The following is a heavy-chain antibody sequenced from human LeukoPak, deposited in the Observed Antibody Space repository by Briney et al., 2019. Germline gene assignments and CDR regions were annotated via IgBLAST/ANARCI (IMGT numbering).Heavy chain of an antibody. CDR3: ARGPQKTYGDYDRADI. V-gene: IGHV4-34*01. CDR2: INHSGST. Sequence: SETLSLTCAVYGGSFSGYYWSWIRQPPGKGLEWIGEINHSGSTNYNPSLKSRVTISVDTSKNQFSLKLSSVTAADTAVYYCARGPQKTYGDYDRADIWGQGTMVTVSS. D-gene: IGHD4-17*01. CDR1: GGSFSGYY. J-gene: IGHJ3*02.